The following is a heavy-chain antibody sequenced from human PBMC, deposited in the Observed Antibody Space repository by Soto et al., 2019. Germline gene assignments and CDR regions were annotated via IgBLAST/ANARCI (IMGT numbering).Heavy chain of an antibody. J-gene: IGHJ6*02. V-gene: IGHV3-73*02. CDR3: TRQYYYDSSGYLYYYGMDV. CDR2: IRSKANSYAT. Sequence: EVQLVESGGGLVQPGGSLKLSCAASGFTFSGSAMHWVRQASGKGLEWVGRIRSKANSYATAYAASLKGRFTISRDDSKNTAYLQMNSLKTEDTAVYYCTRQYYYDSSGYLYYYGMDVWGQGTTVTVSS. CDR1: GFTFSGSA. D-gene: IGHD3-22*01.